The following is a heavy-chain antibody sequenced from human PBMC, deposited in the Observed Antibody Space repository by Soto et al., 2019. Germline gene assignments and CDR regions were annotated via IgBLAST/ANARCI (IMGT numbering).Heavy chain of an antibody. CDR2: ISAYNGNT. D-gene: IGHD5-12*01. J-gene: IGHJ6*02. CDR3: ASAIYSCYVGYYYDRGMDV. CDR1: RYTFTSYG. V-gene: IGHV1-18*01. Sequence: GASVKVSCKASRYTFTSYGISWVRQPPGQRLEWMGWISAYNGNTNYAQKLQGRVTMTTDTSTSTAYMELRSLRSDDTAVYYCASAIYSCYVGYYYDRGMDVWGQGATVTVSS.